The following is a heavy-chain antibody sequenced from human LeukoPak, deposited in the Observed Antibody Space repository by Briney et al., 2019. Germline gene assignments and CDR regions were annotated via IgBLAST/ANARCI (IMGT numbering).Heavy chain of an antibody. CDR2: IYYSGST. D-gene: IGHD3-22*01. Sequence: PSETLSLTCTVSGGSISSSSYYWGWIRQPPGKGLEWIGSIYYSGSTYYNPSLKSRVTISVDTSKNQFSLKLSSVTAADTAVYYCAREVNADDSRANWFDPWGQGTLVTVSS. V-gene: IGHV4-39*07. CDR1: GGSISSSSYY. J-gene: IGHJ5*02. CDR3: AREVNADDSRANWFDP.